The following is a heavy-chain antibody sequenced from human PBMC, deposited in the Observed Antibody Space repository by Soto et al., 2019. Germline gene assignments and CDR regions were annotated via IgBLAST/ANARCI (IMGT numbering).Heavy chain of an antibody. CDR3: ARDPNYDFWSGYFVDNWFDP. Sequence: ASVKVSCKASGYTFTIYCISWVRQAPGQGLEWMGWISAYNGNTNYAQKLQGRVTMTTDTSTSTAYMELRSLRSDDTAVYYCARDPNYDFWSGYFVDNWFDPWGQGTLVTVSS. V-gene: IGHV1-18*01. D-gene: IGHD3-3*01. CDR2: ISAYNGNT. J-gene: IGHJ5*02. CDR1: GYTFTIYC.